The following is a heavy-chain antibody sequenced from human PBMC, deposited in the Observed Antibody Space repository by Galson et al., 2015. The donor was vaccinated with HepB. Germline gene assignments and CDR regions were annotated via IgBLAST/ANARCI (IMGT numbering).Heavy chain of an antibody. CDR1: GESLSGYF. CDR2: INHSGTA. V-gene: IGHV4-34*01. CDR3: ARGDYTDYSILPGPDLRLEY. Sequence: ETLSLTCAVHGESLSGYFWSWVRQPPGKGLEWLGDINHSGTANYNPSLKRRITMSVDTSKSQFSLRVSSVTAADAAVSYCARGDYTDYSILPGPDLRLEYWGQGALVVVSS. D-gene: IGHD3-9*01. J-gene: IGHJ4*02.